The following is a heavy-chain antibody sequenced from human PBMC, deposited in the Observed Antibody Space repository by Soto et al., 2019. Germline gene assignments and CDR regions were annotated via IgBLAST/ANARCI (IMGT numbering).Heavy chain of an antibody. Sequence: PSETLSLTCAVSGYSISSGNYWAWIRQPPGRGLEWIGSLYHIGSTHYNTSLKSRVTISVDTSKNHFSLELSSVTAADTAIYYCRSSTSCYDESCVDVWGQWTMVTVSS. CDR3: RSSTSCYDESCVDV. D-gene: IGHD2-2*01. CDR1: GYSISSGNY. CDR2: LYHIGST. J-gene: IGHJ6*02. V-gene: IGHV4-38-2*01.